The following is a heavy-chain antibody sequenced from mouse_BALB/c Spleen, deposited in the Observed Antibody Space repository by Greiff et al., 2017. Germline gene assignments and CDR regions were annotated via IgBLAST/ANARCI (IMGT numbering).Heavy chain of an antibody. J-gene: IGHJ3*01. CDR1: GYAFTNYW. CDR2: IYPGSGNT. D-gene: IGHD2-3*01. V-gene: IGHV1-63*01. Sequence: QVQLQQSGAELVRPGTSVKISCKASGYAFTNYWLGWVKQRPGHGLEWIGDIYPGSGNTYYNEKFKGKATLTADKSSSTAYMQLSSLTSEDSAVYFCARRMDDGYNGAYWGQGTLVTVAA. CDR3: ARRMDDGYNGAY.